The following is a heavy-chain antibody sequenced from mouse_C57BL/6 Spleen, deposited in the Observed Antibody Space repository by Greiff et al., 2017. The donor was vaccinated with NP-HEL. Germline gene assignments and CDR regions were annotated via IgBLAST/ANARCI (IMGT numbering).Heavy chain of an antibody. CDR1: GFSLTSYG. CDR3: ARHDGYYYAMDY. Sequence: QVQLKESGPGLVAPSQSLSITCTVSGFSLTSYGVHWVRQPPGKGLEWLVVIWSDGSTTYNSALKSRLSISKDNSKSQVFLKMNSLKADDTAMYYCARHDGYYYAMDYWGQGTSVTVSS. D-gene: IGHD2-3*01. V-gene: IGHV2-6-1*01. CDR2: IWSDGST. J-gene: IGHJ4*01.